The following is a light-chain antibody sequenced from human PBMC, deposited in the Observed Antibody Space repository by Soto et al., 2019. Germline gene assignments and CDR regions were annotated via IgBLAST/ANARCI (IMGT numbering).Light chain of an antibody. J-gene: IGLJ1*01. V-gene: IGLV2-14*01. Sequence: QSALTQPASVSGSPGQSITISCTGTSSDVGGYNYVSWYQQHPGKAPKLMIYDVSNRPSGVPNRFSGSKSGNTASLTISGLQAEGEADYYCFSYSTSGTYVFGTGTRSPS. CDR2: DVS. CDR1: SSDVGGYNY. CDR3: FSYSTSGTYV.